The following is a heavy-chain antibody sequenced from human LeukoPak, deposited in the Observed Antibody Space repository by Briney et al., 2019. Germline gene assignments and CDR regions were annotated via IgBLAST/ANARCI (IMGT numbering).Heavy chain of an antibody. Sequence: GGSLRLSCIASGFTFSMSGMHWVRQASGKGLEWVAIIWSDGSEKYYRDSVKGRFTISRDNSKNTLYLQMNGLRAEDTAVYYCATVAGGSQPFDNWGQGTLVTVSS. CDR3: ATVAGGSQPFDN. J-gene: IGHJ4*02. D-gene: IGHD4-23*01. V-gene: IGHV3-33*01. CDR1: GFTFSMSG. CDR2: IWSDGSEK.